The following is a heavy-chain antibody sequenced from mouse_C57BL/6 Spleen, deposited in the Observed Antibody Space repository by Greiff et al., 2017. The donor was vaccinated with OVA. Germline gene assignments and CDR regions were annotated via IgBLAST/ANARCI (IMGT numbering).Heavy chain of an antibody. CDR2: IHPNSGST. CDR1: GYTFTSYW. Sequence: QVQLQQPGAELVKPGASVKLSCKASGYTFTSYWMHWVKQRPGQGLAWIGMIHPNSGSTNYNEKFKSKATLTVDKSSSTAYMQLSSLTSEDSAVYYCARGDYGSSEAMDYWGQGTSVTVSS. V-gene: IGHV1-64*01. J-gene: IGHJ4*01. D-gene: IGHD1-1*01. CDR3: ARGDYGSSEAMDY.